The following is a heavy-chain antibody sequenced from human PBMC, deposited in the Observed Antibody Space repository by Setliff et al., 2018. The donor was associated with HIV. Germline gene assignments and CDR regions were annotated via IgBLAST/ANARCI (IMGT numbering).Heavy chain of an antibody. CDR2: ITNTGSST. D-gene: IGHD6-13*01. CDR1: GFTFSSYS. J-gene: IGHJ2*01. CDR3: ARGYSSSWYSADWYFDL. V-gene: IGHV3-48*04. Sequence: GGSLRLSCAASGFTFSSYSMNWVRLAPGKGLEWISHITNTGSSTNYADSVKGRFTISRDNAKNSLYLQMNSLRAEDTAVYYCARGYSSSWYSADWYFDLWGRGTLVTVSS.